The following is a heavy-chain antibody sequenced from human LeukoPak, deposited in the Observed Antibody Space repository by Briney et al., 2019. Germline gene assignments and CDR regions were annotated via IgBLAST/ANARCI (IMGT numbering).Heavy chain of an antibody. Sequence: PGRSLRLSCAASGFTFSSYAIHWVRQAPGKGLEWVAVISYDGSNKYYADSVKGRFTISRDNSKNTLYLQMNSLRAEDTAVYYCARGWPSIAARTYYYMDVWGKGTTVTVSS. D-gene: IGHD6-6*01. CDR2: ISYDGSNK. V-gene: IGHV3-30*04. J-gene: IGHJ6*03. CDR1: GFTFSSYA. CDR3: ARGWPSIAARTYYYMDV.